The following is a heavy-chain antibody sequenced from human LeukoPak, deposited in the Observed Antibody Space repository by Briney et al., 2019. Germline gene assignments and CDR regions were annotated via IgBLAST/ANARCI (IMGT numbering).Heavy chain of an antibody. J-gene: IGHJ6*03. CDR3: ARASGHYYYYYMDV. Sequence: AAVKVSCKASGYTFSSYGINWVRQAPGEGLEWMGWISAYNGDTIYAQKFQGRVTMTADTSTNTAYMDLRSLRSDDTAVYYCARASGHYYYYYMDVWAKGTTVTISS. V-gene: IGHV1-18*01. CDR1: GYTFSSYG. D-gene: IGHD1-26*01. CDR2: ISAYNGDT.